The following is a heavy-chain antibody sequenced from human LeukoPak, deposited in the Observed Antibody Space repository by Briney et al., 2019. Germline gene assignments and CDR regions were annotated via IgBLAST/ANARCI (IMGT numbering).Heavy chain of an antibody. D-gene: IGHD4-11*01. J-gene: IGHJ4*02. CDR1: GFTFSNAW. CDR3: TTDDYSNYEYYFDY. Sequence: GGSLRLSCAASGFTFSNAWMSWVRQAPGKGLEWVGRIKSKTDGGTTDYAAPVKGRFTISRDDSKNTLYLQMNSLKTEDTAVYYRTTDDYSNYEYYFDYWGQGTLVTVSS. V-gene: IGHV3-15*01. CDR2: IKSKTDGGTT.